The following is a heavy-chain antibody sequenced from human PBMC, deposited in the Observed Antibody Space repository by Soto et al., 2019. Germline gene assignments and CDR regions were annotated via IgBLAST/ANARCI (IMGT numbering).Heavy chain of an antibody. V-gene: IGHV1-69*08. CDR1: GGTFSSYS. CDR3: ARDMEVVVAATPG. CDR2: IIPILGIA. D-gene: IGHD2-15*01. J-gene: IGHJ4*02. Sequence: QVQLVQSGAEVKKPGSSVKVSCKASGGTFSSYSISWVRQAPGQGLEWMGRIIPILGIANYAQKFQGRVTFTADKSTSTAYMELSSPRSEVTAVYYCARDMEVVVAATPGWGQGTLVTVSS.